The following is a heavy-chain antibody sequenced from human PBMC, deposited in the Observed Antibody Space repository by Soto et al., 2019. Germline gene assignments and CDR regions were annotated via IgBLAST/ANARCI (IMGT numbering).Heavy chain of an antibody. CDR1: GFTFSSYA. D-gene: IGHD5-12*01. CDR3: ARDSPVAGMDV. CDR2: ISYDGSNK. V-gene: IGHV3-30-3*01. J-gene: IGHJ6*02. Sequence: QVQLVESGGGEVQPGRSLRLSCAASGFTFSSYAMHWVRQAPGKGLEWVAVISYDGSNKYYADSVKGRFTISRDNSKNTLYLQMNSLRAEDTAVYYCARDSPVAGMDVWGQGTTVTVSS.